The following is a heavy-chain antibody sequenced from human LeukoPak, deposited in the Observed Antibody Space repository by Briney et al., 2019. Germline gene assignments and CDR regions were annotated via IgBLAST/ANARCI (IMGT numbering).Heavy chain of an antibody. CDR2: ISSSSTFI. CDR1: GFMFSDYS. Sequence: GGSLGLSCEASGFMFSDYSMYWVRQAPGKGLEWVASISSSSTFIFYADSVKGRFTISRDNARKSLFLEMSSLRAEDAGVYFCARDVDDGDYVLPGDAFDIWGQGTMVTVSS. J-gene: IGHJ3*02. CDR3: ARDVDDGDYVLPGDAFDI. D-gene: IGHD4-17*01. V-gene: IGHV3-21*01.